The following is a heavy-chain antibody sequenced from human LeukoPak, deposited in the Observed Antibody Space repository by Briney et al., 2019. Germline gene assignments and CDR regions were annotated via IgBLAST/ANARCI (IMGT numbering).Heavy chain of an antibody. V-gene: IGHV4-59*01. Sequence: PSETLSLTCTVSGGSISSYYWSWIRQPPGKELEWIGYIYYSGSTNYNPSLKSRVTISVDTSKNQFSLKLSSVTAADTAVYYCARYHSSSWYYGDYGMDVWGKGTTVTVSS. CDR2: IYYSGST. D-gene: IGHD6-13*01. CDR3: ARYHSSSWYYGDYGMDV. J-gene: IGHJ6*04. CDR1: GGSISSYY.